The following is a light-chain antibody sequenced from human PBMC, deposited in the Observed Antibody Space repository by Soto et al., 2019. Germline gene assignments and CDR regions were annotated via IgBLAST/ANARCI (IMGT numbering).Light chain of an antibody. J-gene: IGLJ2*01. CDR2: DVN. Sequence: QSALTQPASASGSPGQSITISCTGTSSDVGAYKYVSWYQQHPGKAPKLMIYDVNNRPSGVSNRFSGSKSGNTASLTISGLQAEDEADYYCSSHTSSHVVFGGGTKLTVL. CDR3: SSHTSSHVV. V-gene: IGLV2-14*01. CDR1: SSDVGAYKY.